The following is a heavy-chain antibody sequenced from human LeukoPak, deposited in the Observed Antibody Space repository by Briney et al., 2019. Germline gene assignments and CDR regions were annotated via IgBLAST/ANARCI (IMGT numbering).Heavy chain of an antibody. D-gene: IGHD6-13*01. J-gene: IGHJ6*04. Sequence: PSETLSLTCAVYGGSFSGYYWSWIRQPPGKGLEWIGEINHSGSTNYNPSLKSRVTISVDTSKNQFSLKLSSVTAADTAVYYCARRSSRKVYMDVWGKGTTVTVSS. CDR2: INHSGST. CDR3: ARRSSRKVYMDV. CDR1: GGSFSGYY. V-gene: IGHV4-34*01.